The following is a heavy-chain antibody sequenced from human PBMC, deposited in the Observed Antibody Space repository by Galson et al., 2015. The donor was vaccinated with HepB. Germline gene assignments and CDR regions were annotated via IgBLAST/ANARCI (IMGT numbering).Heavy chain of an antibody. Sequence: GVSISSYSWSWIRQAAGTGLEWIGRVYSTGSTNDNPTLKSRVTMSIDKSKKQVSLRLTSVTAADTAVYYCAREPTIAVAGTYYYYGMDVWGQGTPVTVSS. V-gene: IGHV4-4*07. CDR2: VYSTGST. D-gene: IGHD6-19*01. CDR1: GVSISSYS. CDR3: AREPTIAVAGTYYYYGMDV. J-gene: IGHJ6*02.